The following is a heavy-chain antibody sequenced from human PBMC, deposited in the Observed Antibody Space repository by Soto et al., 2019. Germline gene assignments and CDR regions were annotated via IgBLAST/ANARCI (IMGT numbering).Heavy chain of an antibody. CDR2: ISAYNGNT. CDR3: ARDPDFWTSHDAFDI. CDR1: GYTFTSYG. D-gene: IGHD3-3*01. J-gene: IGHJ3*02. V-gene: IGHV1-18*01. Sequence: GAPVKVSCKASGYTFTSYGISWVRQAPGQGLEWMGWISAYNGNTNYAQKLQGRVTMTTDTSTSTAYMELRSLRSDDTAVYYCARDPDFWTSHDAFDIWGQGTMVTVSS.